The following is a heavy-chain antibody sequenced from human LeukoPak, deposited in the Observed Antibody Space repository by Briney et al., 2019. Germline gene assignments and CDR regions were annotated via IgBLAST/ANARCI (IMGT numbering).Heavy chain of an antibody. Sequence: PGGSLRLSCAASGFTFSSYSMNWVRQAPGKGLERVSGISRHSGTIDYADSVKGRFTTSRDNAKNSLYLQMNSLRAEDTALYYCSKSESGSYYRPLDYWGQGTLVTVSS. V-gene: IGHV3-9*01. CDR3: SKSESGSYYRPLDY. J-gene: IGHJ4*02. CDR1: GFTFSSYS. CDR2: ISRHSGTI. D-gene: IGHD1-26*01.